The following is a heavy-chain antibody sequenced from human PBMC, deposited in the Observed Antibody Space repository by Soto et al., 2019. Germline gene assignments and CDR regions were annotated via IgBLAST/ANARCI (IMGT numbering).Heavy chain of an antibody. V-gene: IGHV4-31*03. J-gene: IGHJ3*02. CDR1: GASFSGGGYY. Sequence: TLSLACPVSGASFSGGGYYWSWIRQHPGKGLEWMGYISYSGSTKYKPSLQSRITISVDTSKNQFSLRLTSVTAADTAIYFCERTSIFGVVLNAFDIWGPGTLVTV. CDR2: ISYSGST. CDR3: ERTSIFGVVLNAFDI. D-gene: IGHD3-3*01.